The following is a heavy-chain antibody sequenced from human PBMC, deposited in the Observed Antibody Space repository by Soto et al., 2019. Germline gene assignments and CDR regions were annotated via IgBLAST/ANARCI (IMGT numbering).Heavy chain of an antibody. D-gene: IGHD2-21*02. V-gene: IGHV1-3*05. CDR2: INAGNGNT. J-gene: IGHJ4*02. Sequence: QVQLVQSGAEEKKPGASVKVSCKASGYTFTSYAMHWVRQAPGQRLEWMGWINAGNGNTKYSQKFVGRVTITRDTSASTAYMELSSLRSEDTAVYYCARSIVVVTALDYWGQGTLVTVSS. CDR1: GYTFTSYA. CDR3: ARSIVVVTALDY.